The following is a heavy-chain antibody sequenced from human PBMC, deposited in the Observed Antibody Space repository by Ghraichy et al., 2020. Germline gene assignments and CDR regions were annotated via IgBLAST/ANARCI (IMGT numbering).Heavy chain of an antibody. CDR1: GYTFSSYG. V-gene: IGHV1-18*01. Sequence: ASVKVSCKASGYTFSSYGISWVRQAPGQGLEWMGWISTYNGNTNYAQKLQGRVTMTTDTSTSTAYMELRSLRSDDTAVYYCARESGQQWLDGYYYGMDVWGQGTTVTVSS. J-gene: IGHJ6*02. CDR2: ISTYNGNT. CDR3: ARESGQQWLDGYYYGMDV. D-gene: IGHD6-19*01.